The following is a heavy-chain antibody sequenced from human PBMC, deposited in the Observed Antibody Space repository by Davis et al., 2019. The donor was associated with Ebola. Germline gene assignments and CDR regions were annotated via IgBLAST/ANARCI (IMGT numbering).Heavy chain of an antibody. D-gene: IGHD4-11*01. J-gene: IGHJ4*02. CDR2: IYNSGRA. V-gene: IGHV4-31*03. CDR1: GGSISSGAYY. Sequence: MPSETLSLTCTVSGGSISSGAYYWSWIRQHPGKGLEWMGYIYNSGRAYYNPSLKSRVLISTDTSKNQFSLRLNSVTAADTAMYYCARIVTVTREFDYWGQGTLVTVSS. CDR3: ARIVTVTREFDY.